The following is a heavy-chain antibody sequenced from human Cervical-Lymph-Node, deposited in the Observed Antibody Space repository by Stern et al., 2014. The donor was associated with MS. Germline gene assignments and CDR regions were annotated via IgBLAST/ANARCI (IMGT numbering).Heavy chain of an antibody. J-gene: IGHJ6*02. Sequence: MQLVESGPGLVKPSQTLSLTCTVSGGSISSGRYYWSWTRQHPGKGLEWIGHIHNSGSTYHNPSLKSRVTISVDTSKNQFSLKLSSVTAADTAVYYCARENYDSSGYAIYGMDVWGQGTTVTVSS. CDR1: GGSISSGRYY. CDR3: ARENYDSSGYAIYGMDV. V-gene: IGHV4-31*03. D-gene: IGHD3-22*01. CDR2: IHNSGST.